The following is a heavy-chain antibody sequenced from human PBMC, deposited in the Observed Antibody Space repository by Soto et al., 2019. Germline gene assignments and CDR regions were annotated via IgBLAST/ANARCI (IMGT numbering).Heavy chain of an antibody. D-gene: IGHD2-15*01. CDR2: ISSGSSTI. CDR1: GVIFSSYS. Sequence: EVQVVESGGGLVQPGGSLRLSCAASGVIFSSYSRNWVRQAPGKGLEWVSYISSGSSTIYYADSVKGRFTISRDNAKNSLYLQMNGLRAEDSAVYYCARDTALVDWGQGTLVTVSS. V-gene: IGHV3-48*01. CDR3: ARDTALVD. J-gene: IGHJ4*02.